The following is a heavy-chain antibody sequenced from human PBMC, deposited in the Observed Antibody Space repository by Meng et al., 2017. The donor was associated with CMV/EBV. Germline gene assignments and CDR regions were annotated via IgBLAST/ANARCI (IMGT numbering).Heavy chain of an antibody. D-gene: IGHD3-3*01. Sequence: GESLKISCAASGFTFSSYGMHWVRQAPGKGLEWVAVISYDGSNKYYADSVKGRFTISRDNSKNTLYLQMNSLRAEDTAVYYCARDPRRRTTYYDFWSGYSNYWGQGTLVTVSS. J-gene: IGHJ4*02. CDR1: GFTFSSYG. CDR3: ARDPRRRTTYYDFWSGYSNY. CDR2: ISYDGSNK. V-gene: IGHV3-30*19.